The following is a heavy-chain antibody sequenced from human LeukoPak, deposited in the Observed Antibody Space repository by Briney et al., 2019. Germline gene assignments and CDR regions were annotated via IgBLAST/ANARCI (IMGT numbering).Heavy chain of an antibody. D-gene: IGHD3-9*01. V-gene: IGHV1-18*01. Sequence: ASVKVSCKASGYTFTSYGISWVRQAPGQGLEWMEWISAYNGNTNYAQKLQGRVTMTTDTSTSTAYMELRSLRSDDTAVYYCARYYDILTGYYGPGMDVWGQGTTVTVSS. J-gene: IGHJ6*02. CDR2: ISAYNGNT. CDR3: ARYYDILTGYYGPGMDV. CDR1: GYTFTSYG.